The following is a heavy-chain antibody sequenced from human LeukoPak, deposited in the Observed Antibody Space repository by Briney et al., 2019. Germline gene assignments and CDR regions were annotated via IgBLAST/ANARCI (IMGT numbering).Heavy chain of an antibody. CDR1: GFTFSGNY. CDR2: IYSGTKT. CDR3: ARGDGSFDY. V-gene: IGHV3-53*01. Sequence: GGSLRLSCAASGFTFSGNYMSWVRQSPQKGLEWVSLIYSGTKTYYADSVKGRFTISRDNSKDTLYLQMNSLRAEDTAVYYCARGDGSFDYWGQGILVTVSS. J-gene: IGHJ4*02. D-gene: IGHD5-24*01.